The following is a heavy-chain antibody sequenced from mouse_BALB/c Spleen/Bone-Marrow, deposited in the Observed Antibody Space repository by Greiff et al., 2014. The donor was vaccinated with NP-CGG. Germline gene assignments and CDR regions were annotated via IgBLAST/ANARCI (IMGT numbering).Heavy chain of an antibody. Sequence: VQLQQSGPDLVKPGASVKLSCKASGYSFTGYFMTWVKQSHGKSLEWIGRINHYNGDTFYTQKFKGKVTLTVDKSSSTAHMELLRLTSENSADYYRGRWRYFARRYSDVWGPGHTNNASP. V-gene: IGHV1-37*01. J-gene: IGHJ1*01. D-gene: IGHD3-3*01. CDR3: GRWRYFARRYSDV. CDR2: INHYNGDT. CDR1: GYSFTGYF.